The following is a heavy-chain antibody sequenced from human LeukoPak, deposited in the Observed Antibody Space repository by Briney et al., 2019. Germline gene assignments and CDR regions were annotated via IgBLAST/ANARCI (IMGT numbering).Heavy chain of an antibody. CDR3: ARHTSYYFDY. CDR2: IYYRGNT. D-gene: IGHD3-10*01. J-gene: IGHJ4*02. V-gene: IGHV4-59*08. Sequence: SETLSLTCTVSGGSISTYYWSWIRQPPGKGLEWIGYIYYRGNTNYNPSLQSRVSISVDTSKNQFSLKLSSVTAADTAVYYCARHTSYYFDYWGQGTLVTVSS. CDR1: GGSISTYY.